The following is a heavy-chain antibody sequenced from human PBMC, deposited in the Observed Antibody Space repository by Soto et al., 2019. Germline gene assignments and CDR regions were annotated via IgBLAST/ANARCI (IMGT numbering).Heavy chain of an antibody. D-gene: IGHD3-3*02. Sequence: SQTLSLTCAISGDSVSSNTTAWDWIRQSPSRGLEWLGRTYYRSKWYNDYAVSVKSRITINPDTSKNQFSLQLNSVTPEDTAVYYCARALPIFGVAITNYYYYGMDVWGQGTTVTVSS. CDR1: GDSVSSNTTA. J-gene: IGHJ6*02. CDR2: TYYRSKWYN. CDR3: ARALPIFGVAITNYYYYGMDV. V-gene: IGHV6-1*01.